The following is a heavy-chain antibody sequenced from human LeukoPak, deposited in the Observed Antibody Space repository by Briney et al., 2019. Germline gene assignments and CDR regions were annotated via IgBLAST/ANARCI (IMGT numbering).Heavy chain of an antibody. Sequence: GGSLRLSCVASGFPFSSYWMTWVRQAPGKGLEWVASIDHNGNVNYYVDSVKGRFTISRDNAKNSLYLQMSNLRAEDTAVYFCARGGGLDVWGQGATVTVSS. V-gene: IGHV3-7*03. CDR2: IDHNGNVN. CDR1: GFPFSSYW. J-gene: IGHJ6*02. D-gene: IGHD3-16*01. CDR3: ARGGGLDV.